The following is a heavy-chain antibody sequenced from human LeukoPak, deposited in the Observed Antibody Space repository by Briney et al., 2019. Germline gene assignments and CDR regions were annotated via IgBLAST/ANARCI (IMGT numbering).Heavy chain of an antibody. CDR2: INHSGST. Sequence: PSETLSLTCTVSGDSINSNNYYWSWIRQPPGKGLAWIGEINHSGSTNYNPSLKSRVTISVDTSKNQFSLKLSSVTAADTAVYYCARGGGYSSGPKDPDFDYWGQGTLVTVSS. V-gene: IGHV4-39*07. CDR3: ARGGGYSSGPKDPDFDY. J-gene: IGHJ4*02. D-gene: IGHD6-19*01. CDR1: GDSINSNNYY.